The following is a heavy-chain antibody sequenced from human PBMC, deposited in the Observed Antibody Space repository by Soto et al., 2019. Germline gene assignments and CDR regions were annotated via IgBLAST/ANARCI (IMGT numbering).Heavy chain of an antibody. D-gene: IGHD2-2*02. J-gene: IGHJ6*03. CDR2: ISYDGSNK. CDR3: AKDTAIRDCYYYYYMDV. V-gene: IGHV3-30*18. CDR1: GFTFSSYG. Sequence: GGSLRLSCAASGFTFSSYGMHWVRQAPGKGLEWVAVISYDGSNKYYADSVKGRFTISRDNSKNTLYLQMNSLRAEDTAVYYCAKDTAIRDCYYYYYMDVWGKGTTVTVSS.